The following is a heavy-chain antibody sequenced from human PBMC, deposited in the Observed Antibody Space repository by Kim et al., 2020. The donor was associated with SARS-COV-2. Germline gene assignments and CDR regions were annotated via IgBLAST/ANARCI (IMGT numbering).Heavy chain of an antibody. D-gene: IGHD5-12*01. J-gene: IGHJ4*02. CDR3: VKGAWLAY. Sequence: DDSPYYARSVQGRFTASRDSARNTLYLQMHSLRADDTAVYYCVKGAWLAYWGPGTLVTVSS. CDR2: DDSP. V-gene: IGHV3-23*01.